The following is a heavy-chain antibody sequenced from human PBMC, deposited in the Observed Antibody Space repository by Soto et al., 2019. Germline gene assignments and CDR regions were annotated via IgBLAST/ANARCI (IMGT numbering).Heavy chain of an antibody. CDR1: GFTFSSYA. CDR2: ISYDGSNK. J-gene: IGHJ4*02. Sequence: GGSLRLSCAASGFTFSSYAMHWVRQAPGKGLEWVAVISYDGSNKYYADSVKGRFTISRDNSKNTLYLQMNSLRAEDTAVYYCARDKESIVLVTAIGYYFDYWGQGTLVTVSS. V-gene: IGHV3-30*04. D-gene: IGHD2-21*02. CDR3: ARDKESIVLVTAIGYYFDY.